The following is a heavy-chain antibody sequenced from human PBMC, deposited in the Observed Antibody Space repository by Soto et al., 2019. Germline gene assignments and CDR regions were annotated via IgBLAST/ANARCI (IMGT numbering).Heavy chain of an antibody. V-gene: IGHV3-21*01. Sequence: EVQLVESGGGLVKPGGSLRLSCAASGFTFSSYSMNWVRQAPGKGLEWVSSISSSSSYIYYADSVKGRFTISRDNAKNSLYLQMNSLRAEDTAVYYCARNLAGHIGGDYWGQGTLVTVSS. CDR3: ARNLAGHIGGDY. J-gene: IGHJ4*02. CDR2: ISSSSSYI. D-gene: IGHD3-3*02. CDR1: GFTFSSYS.